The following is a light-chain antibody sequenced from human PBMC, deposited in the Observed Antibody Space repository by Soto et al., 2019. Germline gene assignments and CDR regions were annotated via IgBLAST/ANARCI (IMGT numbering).Light chain of an antibody. Sequence: EIVLTQSPATLSLSPGERATLSCRASETIRGLLAWYQQRPGQPPRLLIYGASTRAAGVPDRFSGSGSGTDCTLTISRLEPEDFAVYYCQLYSRSPRQITFGQGTRLEIK. V-gene: IGKV3-20*01. CDR3: QLYSRSPRQIT. CDR2: GAS. J-gene: IGKJ5*01. CDR1: ETIRGL.